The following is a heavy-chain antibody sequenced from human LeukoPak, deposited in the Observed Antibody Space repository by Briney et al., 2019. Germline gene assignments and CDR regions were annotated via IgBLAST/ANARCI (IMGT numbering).Heavy chain of an antibody. J-gene: IGHJ4*02. CDR2: IYHSGST. Sequence: SETLSLTCAVSGYSISSGYYWGWIRQPPGKGLEWIGSIYHSGSTYYNPSLKSRVTISVDTSKNQFSLKLSSVTAADTAVYYCARSTGSTMFIDYWGQGTLVTVSS. CDR1: GYSISSGYY. CDR3: ARSTGSTMFIDY. V-gene: IGHV4-38-2*01. D-gene: IGHD3-10*02.